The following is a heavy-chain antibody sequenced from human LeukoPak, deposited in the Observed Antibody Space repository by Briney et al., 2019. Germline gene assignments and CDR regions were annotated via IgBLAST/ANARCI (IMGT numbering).Heavy chain of an antibody. CDR1: GFTFSRYG. V-gene: IGHV3-21*01. D-gene: IGHD6-13*01. CDR3: ARGAAGLDY. CDR2: ISSSSSYI. Sequence: GGSLRLSCEASGFTFSRYGMSWVRQAPGKGLEWVSSISSSSSYIYYADSVKGRFTISRDNAKNSLYLQMNSLRAEDTAVYYCARGAAGLDYWGQGTLVTVSS. J-gene: IGHJ4*02.